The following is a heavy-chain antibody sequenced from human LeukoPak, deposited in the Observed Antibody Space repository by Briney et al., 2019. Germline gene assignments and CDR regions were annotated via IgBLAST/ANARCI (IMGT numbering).Heavy chain of an antibody. V-gene: IGHV3-7*01. CDR2: IKHDGSER. CDR1: GFTFSNYE. J-gene: IGHJ4*02. CDR3: ATGHTSLAP. Sequence: GGSLRLSCAASGFTFSNYEMYWVRQAPGKGLEFVANIKHDGSERYYVDSVKGRFTISRDNAKNSLYLQMDSLRAEDTAVYFCATGHTSLAPGGQGTLVTVSS.